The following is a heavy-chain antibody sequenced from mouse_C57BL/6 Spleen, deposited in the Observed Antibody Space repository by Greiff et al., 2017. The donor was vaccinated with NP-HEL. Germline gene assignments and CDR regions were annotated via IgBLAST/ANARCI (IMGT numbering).Heavy chain of an antibody. J-gene: IGHJ4*01. Sequence: QVQLQQPGAELVKPGASVKLSCKASGYTFTSYWMQWVKQRPGQGLEWIGEIDPSDSYTNYNQKFKGKATLTVDTSSSTAYMQLSSLTSEDSAVYYCPRKDGSYAMDYWGQGTSVTVSS. V-gene: IGHV1-50*01. CDR1: GYTFTSYW. CDR2: IDPSDSYT. D-gene: IGHD2-3*01. CDR3: PRKDGSYAMDY.